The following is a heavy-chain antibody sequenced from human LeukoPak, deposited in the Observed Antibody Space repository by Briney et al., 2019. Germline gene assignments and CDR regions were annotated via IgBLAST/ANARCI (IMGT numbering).Heavy chain of an antibody. CDR2: INHSGST. J-gene: IGHJ4*02. V-gene: IGHV4-34*01. CDR1: GGSFSGYY. D-gene: IGHD2-2*01. Sequence: SETLSLTGAVYGGSFSGYYWSWIRQPPGKGLEWIGEINHSGSTNYNPSLKSRVTISVDTSKNQFSLKLSSVTAADTAVYYCARGHCSSTSCYHYYFDYWGQGTLVTVSS. CDR3: ARGHCSSTSCYHYYFDY.